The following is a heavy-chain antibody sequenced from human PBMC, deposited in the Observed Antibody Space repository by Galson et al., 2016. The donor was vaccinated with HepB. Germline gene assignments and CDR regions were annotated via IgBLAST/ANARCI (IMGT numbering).Heavy chain of an antibody. J-gene: IGHJ6*02. CDR1: GFSFSSYA. CDR3: AKTSKPGGSEYYDILTGYYKDPYYYYGIDV. Sequence: SLRLSCAASGFSFSSYAMTWVRQAPGKGLEWVSVISGSGGNTYYADSVKGRFTISRDNSKNTLYLQMNSLRAEDTAVYYCAKTSKPGGSEYYDILTGYYKDPYYYYGIDVWGQGTTVTVSS. V-gene: IGHV3-23*01. D-gene: IGHD3-9*01. CDR2: ISGSGGNT.